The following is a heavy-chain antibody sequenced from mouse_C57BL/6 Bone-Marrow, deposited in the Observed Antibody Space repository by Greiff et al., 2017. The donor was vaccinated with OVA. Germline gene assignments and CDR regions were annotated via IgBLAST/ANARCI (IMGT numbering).Heavy chain of an antibody. CDR1: GFTFSDYY. J-gene: IGHJ3*01. CDR2: ISNGGGST. Sequence: EVKLVESGGGLVQPGGSLKLSCAASGFTFSDYYMYWVRQTPEKRLEWVAYISNGGGSTYYPDTVKGRFTISRDDAKNTLYLQMSRLKSEDTAMYYCARHDYYGSRGGTGFAYWGQGTLVTVSA. V-gene: IGHV5-12*01. CDR3: ARHDYYGSRGGTGFAY. D-gene: IGHD1-1*01.